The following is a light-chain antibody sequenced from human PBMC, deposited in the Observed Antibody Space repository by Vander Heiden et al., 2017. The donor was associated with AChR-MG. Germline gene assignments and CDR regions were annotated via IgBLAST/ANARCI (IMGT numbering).Light chain of an antibody. CDR3: QHHDKYPS. V-gene: IGKV1-9*01. CDR1: QAIGTF. J-gene: IGKJ1*01. CDR2: AAS. Sequence: HLTQSPSSLSPSVGDRVTITCRASQAIGTFLAWYQQQPGRAPKLLIFAASTLQSGVPSRFSGSGSGTDFTLTISNLQPEDVANYYCQHHDKYPSFGQGTKV.